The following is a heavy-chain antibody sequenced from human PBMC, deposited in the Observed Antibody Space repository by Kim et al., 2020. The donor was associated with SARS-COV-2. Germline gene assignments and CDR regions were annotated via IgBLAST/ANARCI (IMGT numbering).Heavy chain of an antibody. CDR2: MNPNSGNT. D-gene: IGHD3-10*01. CDR3: ARGRVTMVRGVIWFDP. Sequence: ASVKVSCKASGYTFTSYDINWVRQATGQGLEWMGWMNPNSGNTGYAQKFQGRVTMTRNTSISTAYMELSSLRSEDTAVYYCARGRVTMVRGVIWFDPWGQGTLVTVSS. J-gene: IGHJ5*02. CDR1: GYTFTSYD. V-gene: IGHV1-8*01.